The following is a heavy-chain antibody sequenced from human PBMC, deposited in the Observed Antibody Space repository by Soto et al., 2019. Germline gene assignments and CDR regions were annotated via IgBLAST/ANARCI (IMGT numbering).Heavy chain of an antibody. CDR2: ISGSGDKT. D-gene: IGHD2-8*01. Sequence: EVQLLQSGGGLAQPGTSLRLSCAASGFTFKYYAMTWVRQAPGKGLEWVSTISGSGDKTDYADSVKGRFRVSRDNSKDTLYLQMDGVRADDTALYYCARESKWYGGQYFQDWGQGTLVTVSS. V-gene: IGHV3-23*01. CDR3: ARESKWYGGQYFQD. J-gene: IGHJ1*01. CDR1: GFTFKYYA.